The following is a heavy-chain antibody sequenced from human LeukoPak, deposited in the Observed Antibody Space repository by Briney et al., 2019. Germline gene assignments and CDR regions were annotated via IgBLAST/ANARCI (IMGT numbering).Heavy chain of an antibody. J-gene: IGHJ6*02. CDR2: MKPDGSQK. D-gene: IGHD2-2*01. CDR3: ARGGDSSSTSCHYYYYGMDV. Sequence: GGSLRLSCTASGFTFSLYWMTWVRQAPGKGLEWVANMKPDGSQKYYVDSVKGRFTISRDNSKNTLYLQMNSLRAEDTAVYYCARGGDSSSTSCHYYYYGMDVWGQGTTVTVSS. CDR1: GFTFSLYW. V-gene: IGHV3-7*01.